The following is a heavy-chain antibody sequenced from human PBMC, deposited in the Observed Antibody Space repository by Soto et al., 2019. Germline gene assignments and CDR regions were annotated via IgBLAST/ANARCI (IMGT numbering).Heavy chain of an antibody. D-gene: IGHD3-3*01. CDR1: GFTFSGYG. Sequence: PGGTLSLSRAASGFTFSGYGVHWVRQAPGKGLEWVAVISYDGSNKYYADSVKGRFTISRDNSKNTLYLQMNSLRAEDTAVYYCAKDKGGVVTWYYFDYWGQGTLVTVSS. V-gene: IGHV3-30*18. J-gene: IGHJ4*02. CDR3: AKDKGGVVTWYYFDY. CDR2: ISYDGSNK.